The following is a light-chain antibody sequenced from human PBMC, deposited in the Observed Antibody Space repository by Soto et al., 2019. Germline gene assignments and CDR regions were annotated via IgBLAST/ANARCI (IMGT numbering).Light chain of an antibody. CDR2: DVS. V-gene: IGLV2-11*01. Sequence: QSALTQPRSVSGSPGQSVTISCTGTSSDVGGYNYVSWYQQHPGKAPKLMIYDVSKWPSGVPDRFSGSKSGNTASLTISGLQAEDEADYYCCSYAGNSLWVFGEGTKLTVL. CDR3: CSYAGNSLWV. CDR1: SSDVGGYNY. J-gene: IGLJ3*02.